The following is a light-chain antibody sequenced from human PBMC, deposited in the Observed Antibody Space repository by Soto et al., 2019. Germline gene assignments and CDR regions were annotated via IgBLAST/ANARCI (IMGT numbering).Light chain of an antibody. Sequence: DIEMTQSPSTLSASVGDRVTITCRASHSISRWLAWYQQKPGKAPKLLIFDASSLESGVPSSFSGSASGTEFTLTISSMKTDDFATYYCQQYNSYWTFGQGTQVDIK. CDR1: HSISRW. J-gene: IGKJ1*01. CDR3: QQYNSYWT. CDR2: DAS. V-gene: IGKV1-5*01.